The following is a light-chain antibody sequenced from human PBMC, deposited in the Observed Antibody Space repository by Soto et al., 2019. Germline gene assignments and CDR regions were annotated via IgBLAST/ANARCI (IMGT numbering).Light chain of an antibody. Sequence: QSALTQPASVSGSPGQSITISCTGTSSDVGGYNYVSWYQQHPGKAPKLMIYEVNSRPSGVSNRFSGSKSGNTASLTISGLQPEDEDEYYCRSFTSSSSYVFGTETKLTVL. CDR2: EVN. CDR1: SSDVGGYNY. J-gene: IGLJ1*01. V-gene: IGLV2-14*01. CDR3: RSFTSSSSYV.